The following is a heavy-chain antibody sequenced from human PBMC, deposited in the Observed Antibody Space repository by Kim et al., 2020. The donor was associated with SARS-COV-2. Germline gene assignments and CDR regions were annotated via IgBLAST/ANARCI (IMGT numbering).Heavy chain of an antibody. J-gene: IGHJ6*02. D-gene: IGHD2-2*01. Sequence: RFTNSRDNAKNSLYLQMNSLRAEDTAVYYCARDVCTSCYGGSYYYGMDVWGQGTTVTVSS. V-gene: IGHV3-11*06. CDR3: ARDVCTSCYGGSYYYGMDV.